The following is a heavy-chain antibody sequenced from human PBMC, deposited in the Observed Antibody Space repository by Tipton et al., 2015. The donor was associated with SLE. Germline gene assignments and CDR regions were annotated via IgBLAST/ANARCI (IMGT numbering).Heavy chain of an antibody. D-gene: IGHD5-18*01. J-gene: IGHJ6*02. CDR3: ARGHTAMVGSLYYDGMDV. CDR1: GGSVSSGGSISSGSYY. Sequence: TLSLTCTVSGGSVSSGGSISSGSYYWSWIRQPPGKGLEWIGEINHSGSTNYNPSLKSRVTISVNTSKNQFSLKLSSVTAADTAVYYCARGHTAMVGSLYYDGMDVWGQGTTVTVSS. CDR2: INHSGST. V-gene: IGHV4-39*07.